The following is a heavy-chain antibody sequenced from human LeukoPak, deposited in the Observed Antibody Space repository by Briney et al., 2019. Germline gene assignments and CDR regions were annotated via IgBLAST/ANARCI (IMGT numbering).Heavy chain of an antibody. D-gene: IGHD1-26*01. CDR2: IRSKSYGGTT. V-gene: IGHV3-49*04. CDR1: GFTFINYS. CDR3: TRVELLVYYYYYMDV. J-gene: IGHJ6*03. Sequence: GGSLRLSCAASGFTFINYSINWVRQATGEGGEGDGFIRSKSYGGTTEYAASVKGTFTISRYDSKSIAYLQMNSLKTEDTAVYYCTRVELLVYYYYYMDVGGKGTTVTIS.